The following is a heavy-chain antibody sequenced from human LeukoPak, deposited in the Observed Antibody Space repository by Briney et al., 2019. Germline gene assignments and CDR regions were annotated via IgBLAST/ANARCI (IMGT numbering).Heavy chain of an antibody. CDR3: AREDYYDSGGYPEAQPRDAFDI. D-gene: IGHD3-22*01. J-gene: IGHJ3*02. V-gene: IGHV3-30*02. CDR1: GFTFSSYG. CDR2: IRYDGSNK. Sequence: GGSLRLSCAASGFTFSSYGMHWVRQAPGKGLEWVAFIRYDGSNKYYADSVKGRFTISRDNSKNTLYLQMNSLRAEDTAVYYCAREDYYDSGGYPEAQPRDAFDIWGQGTMVTVSS.